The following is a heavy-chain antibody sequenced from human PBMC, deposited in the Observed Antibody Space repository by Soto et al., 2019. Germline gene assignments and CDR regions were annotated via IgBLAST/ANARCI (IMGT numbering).Heavy chain of an antibody. Sequence: EVQLVESGGGLVQPGRYLRLSCEASGFTADDYAMHWVRQAPGKGLEWVSGISSNSDTIDYADSVKGRFTISRDNAKNSLFLQMNSLRPEDTALYYCAKDMKWGGMTTIHYFDSWGQGTLVTVSS. CDR3: AKDMKWGGMTTIHYFDS. V-gene: IGHV3-9*02. J-gene: IGHJ4*02. CDR1: GFTADDYA. D-gene: IGHD4-17*01. CDR2: ISSNSDTI.